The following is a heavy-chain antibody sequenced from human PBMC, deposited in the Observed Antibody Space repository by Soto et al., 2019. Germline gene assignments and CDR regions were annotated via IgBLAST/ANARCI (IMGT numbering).Heavy chain of an antibody. CDR3: ARGSLDV. J-gene: IGHJ6*02. V-gene: IGHV3-30*01. CDR2: TSNDGINT. CDR1: GFTLSKFV. Sequence: QVQLVESGGGVVQPGRSLRLSCAASGFTLSKFVMHWVRQAPGKGLDWLAVTSNDGINTYYAASVKGRFTISRDNSMNMVYLQMNSLRDEDTALYYCARGSLDVWGQGTTVIVSS. D-gene: IGHD1-26*01.